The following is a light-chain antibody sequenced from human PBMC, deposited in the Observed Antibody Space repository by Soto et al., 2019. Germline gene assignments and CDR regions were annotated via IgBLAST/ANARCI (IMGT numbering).Light chain of an antibody. CDR3: QQYGSWT. Sequence: DIVLTQSPGTLFVSPGERATLSCRASQTINSNYLAWYQQKPGQPPSLLIYGTSSRATGIPDRFSGSGSGTDFTLTISRLEPEDSAIYYCQQYGSWTFGQGTKVEIK. J-gene: IGKJ1*01. CDR1: QTINSNY. V-gene: IGKV3-20*01. CDR2: GTS.